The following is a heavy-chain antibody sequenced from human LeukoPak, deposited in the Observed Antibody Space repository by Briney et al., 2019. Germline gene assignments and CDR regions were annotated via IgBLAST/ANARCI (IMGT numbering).Heavy chain of an antibody. CDR1: GVTFSSYA. V-gene: IGHV3-23*01. CDR2: ISGSGGST. J-gene: IGHJ4*02. D-gene: IGHD1-26*01. Sequence: GGSLRLSCAASGVTFSSYAMSWVRQAPGQGLEWVSAISGSGGSTYYADSVKGRFTISRDNSKNTLYVEMNSLRAEDTAVYYCAKYSGSYSSDYWGQGTLVTVSS. CDR3: AKYSGSYSSDY.